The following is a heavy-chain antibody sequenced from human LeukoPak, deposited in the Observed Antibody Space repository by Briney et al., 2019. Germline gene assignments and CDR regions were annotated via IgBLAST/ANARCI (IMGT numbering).Heavy chain of an antibody. CDR1: GGSISSYY. D-gene: IGHD3-10*01. CDR2: IHYTGST. V-gene: IGHV4-59*01. J-gene: IGHJ5*02. CDR3: ARGGYYGSGNDFRFDP. Sequence: SETLSLTCSVSGGSISSYYWSWIRQPPGKGLECIGYIHYTGSTNYNPSLKSRVAISVDTSKSQFSLKLSSVTAADTAIYYCARGGYYGSGNDFRFDPWGQGTLVTVSS.